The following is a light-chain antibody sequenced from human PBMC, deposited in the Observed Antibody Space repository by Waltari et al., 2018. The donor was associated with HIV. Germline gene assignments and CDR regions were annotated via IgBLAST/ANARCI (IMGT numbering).Light chain of an antibody. CDR1: RSDSRY. CDR3: QHRSNWPPLFT. Sequence: EIVLTQSPATLSLSPGESATLYCRASRSDSRYLAWYQQKAGQAPRLRIYDASDRATGIPARFSGSGSGTDFTLTISSLEPEDFAVYYCQHRSNWPPLFTFGPGTKVDIK. V-gene: IGKV3-11*01. CDR2: DAS. J-gene: IGKJ3*01.